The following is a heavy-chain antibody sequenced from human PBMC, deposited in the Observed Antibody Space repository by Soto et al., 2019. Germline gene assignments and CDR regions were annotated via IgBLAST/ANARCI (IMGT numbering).Heavy chain of an antibody. Sequence: QVQLVESGGGVVQPGRSLRLSCAASGFTFSSYGMHWVREAPGKGLEWVAVISYDGSNKYYADSVKGRFTIPRDNSKNTLYLQMNSLRAEDTAVYYCAKETYSGPPDYWGQGTLVTVSS. V-gene: IGHV3-30*18. CDR2: ISYDGSNK. CDR1: GFTFSSYG. J-gene: IGHJ4*02. CDR3: AKETYSGPPDY. D-gene: IGHD2-15*01.